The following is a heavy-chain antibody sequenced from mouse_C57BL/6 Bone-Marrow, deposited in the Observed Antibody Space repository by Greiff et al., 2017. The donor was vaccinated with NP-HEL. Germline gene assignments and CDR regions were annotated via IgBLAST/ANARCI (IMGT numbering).Heavy chain of an antibody. Sequence: EVQLVESGPELVKPGDSVKISCKASGYSFTGYFMNWVMQSHGKSLEWIGRINPYNGDTFYNQKFKGKATLTVDKSSSTAHMELRSLTSEDSAVYYCAMGTTVPHFDYWGQGTTLTVSS. J-gene: IGHJ2*01. CDR3: AMGTTVPHFDY. V-gene: IGHV1-20*01. CDR1: GYSFTGYF. CDR2: INPYNGDT. D-gene: IGHD1-1*01.